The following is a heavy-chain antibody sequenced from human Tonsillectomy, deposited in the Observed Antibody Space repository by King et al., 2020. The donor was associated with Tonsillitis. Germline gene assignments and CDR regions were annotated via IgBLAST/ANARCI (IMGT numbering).Heavy chain of an antibody. CDR3: ARGGMDV. V-gene: IGHV3-64*01. J-gene: IGHJ6*02. CDR1: GFTFSSFA. CDR2: ISSNGDNT. Sequence: EVQLVESGGGSAQPGGSLKLSCAASGFTFSSFAMHWVRQAPGKGLESVSSISSNGDNTYYANSVKGRFTISRDNSKNMLFLEMGSLRPEDMAVYYCARGGMDVWGQGTTVSVSS.